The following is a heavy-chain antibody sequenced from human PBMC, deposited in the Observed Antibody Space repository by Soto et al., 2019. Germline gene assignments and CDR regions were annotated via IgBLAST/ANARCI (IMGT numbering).Heavy chain of an antibody. D-gene: IGHD3-10*01. Sequence: QVQLVESGGGVVQPGRSLRLSCAASGFTFSSYGMHWVRQAPGKGLEWVAVISYDGSNKYYADSVKGRFTISRDNXKXXLYLQMNSLRAEDTAVYYCAKDTGSANYYGSGKVYWGQGTLVTVSS. J-gene: IGHJ4*02. V-gene: IGHV3-30*18. CDR2: ISYDGSNK. CDR3: AKDTGSANYYGSGKVY. CDR1: GFTFSSYG.